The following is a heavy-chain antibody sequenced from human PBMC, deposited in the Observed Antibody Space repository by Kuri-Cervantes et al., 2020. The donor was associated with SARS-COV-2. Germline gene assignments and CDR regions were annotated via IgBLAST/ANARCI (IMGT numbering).Heavy chain of an antibody. CDR1: GVPFSGHW. CDR2: INPDGSYI. V-gene: IGHV3-74*01. CDR3: VMDGDHWNFDY. Sequence: GGSLRLSCAASGVPFSGHWIHWVRHAPGKVLVWVSRINPDGSYINNAHSVKGRFTLSRDNAKNMLYLQMNSLRAEDTAVYYRVMDGDHWNFDYWGQGTLVTVSS. D-gene: IGHD1-1*01. J-gene: IGHJ4*02.